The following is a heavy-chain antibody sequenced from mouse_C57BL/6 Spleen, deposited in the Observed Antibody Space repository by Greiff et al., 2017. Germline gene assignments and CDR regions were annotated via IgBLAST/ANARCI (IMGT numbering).Heavy chain of an antibody. CDR1: GYTFTSYW. J-gene: IGHJ2*01. D-gene: IGHD2-5*01. CDR3: ARGVSNYGE. Sequence: VQLQQPGAELVKPGASVKLSCKASGYTFTSYWMQWVKQRPGQGLEWIGEIDPSDSYPNYNQKFKGKATLTVATSSSPAYMTLSSLTSEVSAVYYCARGVSNYGEWGQGTTRTVSS. CDR2: IDPSDSYP. V-gene: IGHV1-50*01.